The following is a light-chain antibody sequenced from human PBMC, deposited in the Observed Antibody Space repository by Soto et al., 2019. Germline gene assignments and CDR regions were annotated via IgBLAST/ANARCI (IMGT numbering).Light chain of an antibody. J-gene: IGLJ3*02. CDR3: GTWDSSLSAGL. CDR2: HNN. Sequence: QSVLTQPPSVSAAPGQKGTISCSGTSSNIGNNDVSLYQHLPGTAPKLLIYHNNNRPSGMPDRFSGSMSGTSAALGISGLQTGDEADYYCGTWDSSLSAGLFGGGTQLTVL. V-gene: IGLV1-51*01. CDR1: SSNIGNND.